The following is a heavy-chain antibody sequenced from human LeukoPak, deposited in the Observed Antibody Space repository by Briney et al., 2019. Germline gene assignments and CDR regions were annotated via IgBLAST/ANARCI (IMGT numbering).Heavy chain of an antibody. CDR3: SSQPAVIDLDF. CDR2: IKTDGSEK. Sequence: GGSLRLSCAASGFTFTSHWMSWVRQAPGKGLEWVANIKTDGSEKYYVDSVKGRFTISRDNAKNSLYLQMSSLRAEDSAVYYCSSQPAVIDLDFWGQGALVTVSS. J-gene: IGHJ4*02. CDR1: GFTFTSHW. D-gene: IGHD2/OR15-2a*01. V-gene: IGHV3-7*01.